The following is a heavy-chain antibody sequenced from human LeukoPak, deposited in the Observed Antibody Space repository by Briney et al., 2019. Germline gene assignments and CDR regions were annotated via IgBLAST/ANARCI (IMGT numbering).Heavy chain of an antibody. D-gene: IGHD1-26*01. J-gene: IGHJ4*02. CDR2: ISSSSSYI. CDR3: ARARGSYSFDY. Sequence: PGGSLRLSCAASGFTFSSYGMHWVRQAPGKGLEWVSSISSSSSYIYYADSVKGRFTISRDNAKNSLYLQMNSLRAEDTAVYYCARARGSYSFDYWGQGTLVTVSS. CDR1: GFTFSSYG. V-gene: IGHV3-21*04.